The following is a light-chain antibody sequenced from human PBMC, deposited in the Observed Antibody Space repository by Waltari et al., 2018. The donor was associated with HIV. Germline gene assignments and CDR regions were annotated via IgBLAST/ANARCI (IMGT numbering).Light chain of an antibody. Sequence: QSALTQPASVSGSPGQSITISCAATTRDICIFDSVSWYQQHPGRAPQLLIFVVYSRASGVSSRFSGSKSGNTASLTISGLQAEDEANYYCCSYTAIHTLIFGGGTKLTVL. CDR3: CSYTAIHTLI. J-gene: IGLJ2*01. V-gene: IGLV2-14*01. CDR2: VVY. CDR1: TRDICIFDS.